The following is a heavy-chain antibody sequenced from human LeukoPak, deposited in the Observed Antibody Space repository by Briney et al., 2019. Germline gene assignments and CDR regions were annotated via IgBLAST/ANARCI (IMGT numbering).Heavy chain of an antibody. CDR2: MSPGSGYT. V-gene: IGHV1-8*02. CDR3: ARGIEAGVDY. CDR1: GYTFTNYD. J-gene: IGHJ4*02. Sequence: ASVKVSCKTSGYTFTNYDFNWVRQATGQGLEWLGWMSPGSGYTGYAQKFQGRVTMTRDISITTAYVELSSLRSEDTAVYYCARGIEAGVDYWGQGTLVTVPS. D-gene: IGHD6-25*01.